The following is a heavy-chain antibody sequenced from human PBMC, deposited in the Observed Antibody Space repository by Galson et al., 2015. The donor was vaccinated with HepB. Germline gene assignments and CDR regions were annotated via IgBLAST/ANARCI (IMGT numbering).Heavy chain of an antibody. V-gene: IGHV1-18*01. CDR2: ISTNSGNT. CDR1: GYKFTSYG. D-gene: IGHD4-11*01. Sequence: SVKVSCKASGYKFTSYGISWVRQAPGQGLEWMAWISTNSGNTKYAQKFQGRVTLTADASTGTVYMDLRSLKSDDTAVYYCARDRDYRFDYWGQGTLVTVSS. J-gene: IGHJ4*02. CDR3: ARDRDYRFDY.